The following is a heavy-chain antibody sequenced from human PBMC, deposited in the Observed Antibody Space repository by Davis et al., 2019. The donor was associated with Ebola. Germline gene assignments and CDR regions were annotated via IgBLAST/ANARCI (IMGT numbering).Heavy chain of an antibody. D-gene: IGHD3-22*01. Sequence: GGSLRLSCAASGFTFSTYAMHWVRQAPGKGLEWVAVISYDGSNKYYADSVKGRFTISRDNSKNTLYLQMNSLRAEDTAVYYCARDPAIALYYYYGMDVWGQGTTVTVSS. CDR3: ARDPAIALYYYYGMDV. CDR1: GFTFSTYA. J-gene: IGHJ6*02. V-gene: IGHV3-30-3*01. CDR2: ISYDGSNK.